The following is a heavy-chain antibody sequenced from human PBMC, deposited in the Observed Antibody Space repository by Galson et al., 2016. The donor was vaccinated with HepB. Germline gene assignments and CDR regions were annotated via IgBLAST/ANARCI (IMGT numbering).Heavy chain of an antibody. CDR2: INPNDGGT. D-gene: IGHD5-24*01. CDR1: GDTVGDYY. V-gene: IGHV1-2*02. CDR3: ARGIYRMATIPKPYTWFVP. J-gene: IGHJ5*02. Sequence: SVKVSCKASGDTVGDYYIYWVRQAPGQGLEWMGCINPNDGGTNYAQKFQGRVTMTRDTSINTAYMELSRLRSDDTAVYDCARGIYRMATIPKPYTWFVPWGQGTLVTVSS.